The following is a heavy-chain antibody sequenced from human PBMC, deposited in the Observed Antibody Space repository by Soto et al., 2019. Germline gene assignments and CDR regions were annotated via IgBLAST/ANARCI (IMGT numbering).Heavy chain of an antibody. CDR3: ARAEVVGASIYWFDP. J-gene: IGHJ5*02. CDR1: GYTFPSYY. D-gene: IGHD1-26*01. CDR2: INPSGGST. Sequence: AAVKVYCKASGYTFPSYYMHWVRQAPGQGLEWMGIINPSGGSTSYAQKFQGRVTMTRETSTSTVYMELSSLRSEDTAVYYCARAEVVGASIYWFDPWGQGTMVTVYS. V-gene: IGHV1-46*01.